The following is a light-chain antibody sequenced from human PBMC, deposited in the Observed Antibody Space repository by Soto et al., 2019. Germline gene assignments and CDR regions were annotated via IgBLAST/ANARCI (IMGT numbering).Light chain of an antibody. CDR3: QSTSLSDFHV. CDR1: SSNIGAGYD. CDR2: GNT. Sequence: QSVLTQPPSVSAAPGQRVTISCSGSSSNIGAGYDVHWYQQLPGTAPKLLIFGNTKRPSGVPDRFSGSKSGSSASLAITGLQAEDEADYYCQSTSLSDFHVFGTGTKLTVL. J-gene: IGLJ1*01. V-gene: IGLV1-40*01.